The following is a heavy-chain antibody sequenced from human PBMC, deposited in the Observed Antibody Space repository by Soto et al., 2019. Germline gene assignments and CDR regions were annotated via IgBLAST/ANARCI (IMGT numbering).Heavy chain of an antibody. V-gene: IGHV3-9*01. J-gene: IGHJ6*02. Sequence: SLKISCAASGFTFDDYAMHWVRQAPGKGLEWVSGISWNSGSIGYADSVKGRFTISRDNAKNSLYLQMNSLRAEDTAFYYCAKELYSSSPQGYYYGMDVWGQGTTVTVSS. CDR1: GFTFDDYA. CDR2: ISWNSGSI. CDR3: AKELYSSSPQGYYYGMDV. D-gene: IGHD6-6*01.